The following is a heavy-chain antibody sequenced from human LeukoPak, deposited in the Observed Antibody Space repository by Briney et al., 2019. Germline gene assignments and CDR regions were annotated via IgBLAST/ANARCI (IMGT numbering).Heavy chain of an antibody. CDR1: GYTFTGYY. V-gene: IGHV1-46*01. Sequence: ASVKVSCKASGYTFTGYYMHWVRQAPGQGLEWMGIISPSGGSTTYAQKFQGRVTMTRDTSTNTVYMELSSLRSDDTAVYYCARDLQGSSTFDYWGQGTLVTVSS. D-gene: IGHD4-11*01. J-gene: IGHJ4*02. CDR2: ISPSGGST. CDR3: ARDLQGSSTFDY.